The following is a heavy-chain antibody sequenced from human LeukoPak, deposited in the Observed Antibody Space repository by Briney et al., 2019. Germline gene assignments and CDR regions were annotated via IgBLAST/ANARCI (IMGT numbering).Heavy chain of an antibody. D-gene: IGHD3-9*01. Sequence: ASVKVSCKASGYTFTGYYMHWVRQAPGQGLEWMGWINPNSGGTNYAQKFQGRVTMTRDTSISTAYMELSRLRSDDTAVYYCARSGGVYYDILTGYTGGGYYYYMDVWGKGTTVTVSS. V-gene: IGHV1-2*02. CDR3: ARSGGVYYDILTGYTGGGYYYYMDV. CDR2: INPNSGGT. J-gene: IGHJ6*03. CDR1: GYTFTGYY.